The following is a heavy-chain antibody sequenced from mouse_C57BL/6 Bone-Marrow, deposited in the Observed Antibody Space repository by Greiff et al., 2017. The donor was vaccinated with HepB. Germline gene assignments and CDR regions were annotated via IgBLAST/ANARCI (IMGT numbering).Heavy chain of an antibody. D-gene: IGHD2-4*01. Sequence: EVQLVESGPGLVKPSQSLSLTCSVTGYSITSGYYWNWIRQFPGNKLGWMGYISYDGSNNYNPSLKNRISITRDTSKNQFFLKLNSVTTEDTATYYCAREEDDYDGKGEAYWGQGTTLTVSS. CDR2: ISYDGSN. J-gene: IGHJ2*01. V-gene: IGHV3-6*01. CDR3: AREEDDYDGKGEAY. CDR1: GYSITSGYY.